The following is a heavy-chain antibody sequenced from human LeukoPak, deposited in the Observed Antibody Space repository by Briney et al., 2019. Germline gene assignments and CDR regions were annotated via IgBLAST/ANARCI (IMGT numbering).Heavy chain of an antibody. CDR1: GFIFNKYS. J-gene: IGHJ4*02. D-gene: IGHD1-26*01. CDR2: ISSRNSSM. CDR3: ASLFHVGSGPR. Sequence: PGGSLRLSCAASGFIFNKYSMNWVRQAPGKGLEWVSYISSRNSSMYYADSVKGRFTISRDNAKNSLYPQMNSLRDEDTAVYYCASLFHVGSGPRWGQGTLVTVSS. V-gene: IGHV3-48*02.